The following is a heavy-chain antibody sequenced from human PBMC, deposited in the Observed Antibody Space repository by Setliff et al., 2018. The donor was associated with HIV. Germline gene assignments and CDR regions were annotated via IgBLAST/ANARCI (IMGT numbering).Heavy chain of an antibody. CDR2: VYSTGST. V-gene: IGHV4-59*11. J-gene: IGHJ6*03. CDR3: ASTSMGMTRKPIWYYHMDV. Sequence: LSLTCTVSGGSIENLYWTWIRQPSGRGLEWIGYVYSTGSTKYNPSLKSRATMSDDTSKNQISLTLTSVSAADTAVYYCASTSMGMTRKPIWYYHMDVWGHGITVTVS. CDR1: GGSIENLY. D-gene: IGHD7-27*01.